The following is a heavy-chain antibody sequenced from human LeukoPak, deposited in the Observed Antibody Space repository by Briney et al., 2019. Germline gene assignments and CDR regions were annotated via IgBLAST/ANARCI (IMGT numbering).Heavy chain of an antibody. Sequence: SETLSLTCTVSGGSISSYYWSWLRQPPGKGLEWIGYIYYSGSTNYNPSLKSRVTISVDTSKNQFSLKLSSVTAADTAVYYCARHEAVAGTADAFDIWGQGTMVTVSS. CDR1: GGSISSYY. D-gene: IGHD6-19*01. J-gene: IGHJ3*02. V-gene: IGHV4-59*08. CDR2: IYYSGST. CDR3: ARHEAVAGTADAFDI.